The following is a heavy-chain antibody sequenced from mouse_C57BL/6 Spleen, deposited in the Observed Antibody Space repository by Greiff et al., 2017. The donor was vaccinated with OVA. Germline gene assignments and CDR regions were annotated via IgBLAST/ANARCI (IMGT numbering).Heavy chain of an antibody. J-gene: IGHJ2*01. D-gene: IGHD3-2*02. CDR3: ARSGRTAQYYFDY. CDR2: IHPNSGST. Sequence: QVQLQQPGAELVKPGASVKLSCKASGYTFTSYWMHWVKQRPGQGLEWIGMIHPNSGSTNYNEKFKSKATLTVDKSSSTAYMHLSSLTSEDSAVYYCARSGRTAQYYFDYWGQGTTLTVSS. V-gene: IGHV1-64*01. CDR1: GYTFTSYW.